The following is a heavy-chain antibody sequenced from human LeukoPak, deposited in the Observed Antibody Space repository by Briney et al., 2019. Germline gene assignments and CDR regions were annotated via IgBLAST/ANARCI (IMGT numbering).Heavy chain of an antibody. J-gene: IGHJ4*02. Sequence: GGSLRLSCVASGFTFSDYAMNWVRQAPGKGLEWVSTFKTKYNQVYYAESVRGRFTISTDNSNNTVYLQMNSLRAKDTALYYCARSVPDYTRFDYWGQGALVTVSS. CDR3: ARSVPDYTRFDY. CDR2: FKTKYNQV. CDR1: GFTFSDYA. D-gene: IGHD4-11*01. V-gene: IGHV3-23*05.